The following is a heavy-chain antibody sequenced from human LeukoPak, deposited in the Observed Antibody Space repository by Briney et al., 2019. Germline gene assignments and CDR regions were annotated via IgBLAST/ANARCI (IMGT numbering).Heavy chain of an antibody. J-gene: IGHJ4*02. D-gene: IGHD6-19*01. CDR2: NSAYNGNT. V-gene: IGHV1-18*01. CDR1: GYTFTSYG. Sequence: ASVRLSCKASGYTFTSYGISWVRQAPGQGLEWMGWNSAYNGNTNYAQKLQGRLNMTTDTPTSTVYMELRSLRSDDTAVYYCARVGSYSSGWYSRWDRHFFDYWGQGTLVTVSS. CDR3: ARVGSYSSGWYSRWDRHFFDY.